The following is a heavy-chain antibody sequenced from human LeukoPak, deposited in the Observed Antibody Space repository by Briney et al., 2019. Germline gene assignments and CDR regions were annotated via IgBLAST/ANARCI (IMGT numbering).Heavy chain of an antibody. Sequence: PSETLSLTCAVYGGSFSGYSWSWIRQSPGKGLEWIGESNHSGSTNYNPSLKSRVTISVDTSKSQISLKLNSVTAADTAVYYCARGARKNYSSPYYYMDVWGKGTTATVSS. J-gene: IGHJ6*03. D-gene: IGHD6-13*01. CDR3: ARGARKNYSSPYYYMDV. CDR1: GGSFSGYS. V-gene: IGHV4-34*01. CDR2: SNHSGST.